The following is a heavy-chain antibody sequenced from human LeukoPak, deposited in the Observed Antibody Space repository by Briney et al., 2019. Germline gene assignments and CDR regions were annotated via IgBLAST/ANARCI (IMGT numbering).Heavy chain of an antibody. D-gene: IGHD5-18*01. V-gene: IGHV1-2*04. J-gene: IGHJ4*02. CDR2: INPNSGGT. CDR1: GYTFTSCG. Sequence: ASVKVSCKASGYTFTSCGISWVRQAPGQGLEWMGWINPNSGGTNYAQKFQGWVTMTRDTSISTAYMELSRLRSDDTAVYYCARGVRGYTTPNDYWGQGTLVTVSS. CDR3: ARGVRGYTTPNDY.